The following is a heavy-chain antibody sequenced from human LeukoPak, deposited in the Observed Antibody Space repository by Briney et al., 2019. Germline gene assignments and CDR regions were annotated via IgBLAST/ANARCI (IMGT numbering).Heavy chain of an antibody. CDR1: GYTFSKYV. D-gene: IGHD2-15*01. V-gene: IGHV3-23*01. J-gene: IGHJ4*02. CDR3: AGSGLNRFDY. CDR2: ISGSFGST. Sequence: GGSLRLSCAASGYTFSKYVLSWVREAPGKGLEWVSTISGSFGSTYYADSVKGRFTISRDNSKNTLYLQMNSLRAEDTGVYYCAGSGLNRFDYWGQGTLVTVSS.